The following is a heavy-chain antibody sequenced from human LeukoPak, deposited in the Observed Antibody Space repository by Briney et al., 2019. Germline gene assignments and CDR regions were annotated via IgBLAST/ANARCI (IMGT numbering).Heavy chain of an antibody. CDR1: GGTFSSYA. J-gene: IGHJ3*02. CDR2: IIPIFGTA. D-gene: IGHD3-22*01. V-gene: IGHV1-69*05. Sequence: SVKVSCKASGGTFSSYAISWVRQAPGQGLEWMGGIIPIFGTANYAQKFQGRVTITTDESTSTAYMELSSLRSEDTAVYYCARDRYYDSSGYYRGSAGAFDIWGQGTMVTVSS. CDR3: ARDRYYDSSGYYRGSAGAFDI.